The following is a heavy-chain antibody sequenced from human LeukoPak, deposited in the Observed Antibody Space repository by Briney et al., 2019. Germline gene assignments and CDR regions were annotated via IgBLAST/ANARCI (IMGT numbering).Heavy chain of an antibody. J-gene: IGHJ5*02. D-gene: IGHD3-10*01. CDR3: AKDREDLLWFGELLPSWFDP. V-gene: IGHV3-23*01. Sequence: GGSLRLSYAASGFTFSSYGMSWVRQAPGKGLEWVSAISGSGGSTYYADSVKGRFTISRDNSKNTLYLQMNSLRAEDTAVYYCAKDREDLLWFGELLPSWFDPWGQGTLVTVSS. CDR1: GFTFSSYG. CDR2: ISGSGGST.